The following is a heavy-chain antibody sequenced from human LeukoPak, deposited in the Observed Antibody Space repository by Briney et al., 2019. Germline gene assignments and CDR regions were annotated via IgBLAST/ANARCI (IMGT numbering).Heavy chain of an antibody. D-gene: IGHD6-19*01. Sequence: TGGSLRLSCAASGFTFSSYSMNWVRQAPGKGLEWVSAISGSGGSTYYADSVKGRFTISRDNSKNTLYLQMNSLRAEDTAVYYCAKGRSRFDYWGQGTLVTVSS. CDR1: GFTFSSYS. J-gene: IGHJ4*02. CDR3: AKGRSRFDY. V-gene: IGHV3-23*01. CDR2: ISGSGGST.